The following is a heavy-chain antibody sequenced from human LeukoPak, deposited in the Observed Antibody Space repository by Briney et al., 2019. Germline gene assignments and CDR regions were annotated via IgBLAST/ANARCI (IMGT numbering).Heavy chain of an antibody. D-gene: IGHD5-24*01. CDR2: INHSGST. CDR3: ARSGPARAATIRVVDY. Sequence: SETLSLTCAVYGGSFSGYYWSWIRQPPGKGLEWIGEINHSGSTNYNPSLKSRVTISVDTSKNQFSLKLSSVTAADTAVYYCARSGPARAATIRVVDYWGQGTLVTVSS. CDR1: GGSFSGYY. V-gene: IGHV4-34*01. J-gene: IGHJ4*02.